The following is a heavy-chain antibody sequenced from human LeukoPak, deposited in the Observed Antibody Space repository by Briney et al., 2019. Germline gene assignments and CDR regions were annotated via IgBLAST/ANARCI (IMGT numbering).Heavy chain of an antibody. V-gene: IGHV3-66*02. Sequence: GGSLRLSCAASGFIVNSYAMSWVRQAPGKGLAWVSLVYSDGVTQYADSVKGRFTISRDNSKNTLYLQMNSLRDEDTAVYFCARDRAEGKTWVEFDPWGQGTLVTVSS. J-gene: IGHJ5*02. CDR3: ARDRAEGKTWVEFDP. CDR1: GFIVNSYA. CDR2: VYSDGVT.